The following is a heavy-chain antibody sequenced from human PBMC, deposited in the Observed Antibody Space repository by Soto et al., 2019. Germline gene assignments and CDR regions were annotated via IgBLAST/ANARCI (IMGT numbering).Heavy chain of an antibody. V-gene: IGHV1-18*01. D-gene: IGHD3-9*01. Sequence: GASVKVSCKASGYTFTSYGISWVRQAPGQGLEWMGWISAYNGNTNYAQKLQGRVTMTTDTSTSTAYMELRSLRSDDTALYYCARTLASRYFDWDYFDYWGQGTLVTVS. J-gene: IGHJ4*02. CDR1: GYTFTSYG. CDR2: ISAYNGNT. CDR3: ARTLASRYFDWDYFDY.